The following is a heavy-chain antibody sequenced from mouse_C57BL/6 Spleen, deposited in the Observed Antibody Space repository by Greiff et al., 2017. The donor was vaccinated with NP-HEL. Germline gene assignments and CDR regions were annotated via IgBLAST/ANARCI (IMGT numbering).Heavy chain of an antibody. CDR2: IDPETGGT. CDR1: GYTFTDYE. D-gene: IGHD3-1*01. V-gene: IGHV1-15*01. J-gene: IGHJ1*03. Sequence: QVQLQQSGAELVRPGASVTLSCKASGYTFTDYEMHWVKQTPVHGLEWIGAIDPETGGTAYNQKFKGKAILTADKSSSTAYMELRSLTSEDSAVYYCTRRALGWYFDVWGTGTTVTVSS. CDR3: TRRALGWYFDV.